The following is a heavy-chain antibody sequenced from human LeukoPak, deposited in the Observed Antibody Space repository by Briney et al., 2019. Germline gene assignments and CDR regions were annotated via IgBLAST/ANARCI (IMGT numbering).Heavy chain of an antibody. D-gene: IGHD3-9*01. CDR2: IYYSGST. CDR3: ARGPILTGYYNDY. V-gene: IGHV4-59*01. J-gene: IGHJ4*02. CDR1: DGSIGSYY. Sequence: PSETLSLTCTVSDGSIGSYYWSWIRQPPGKGLEWIGYIYYSGSTNYNPSLKSRVTISVDTSKNQFSLKLSSVTAADTAVYYCARGPILTGYYNDYWGQGTLVIVSP.